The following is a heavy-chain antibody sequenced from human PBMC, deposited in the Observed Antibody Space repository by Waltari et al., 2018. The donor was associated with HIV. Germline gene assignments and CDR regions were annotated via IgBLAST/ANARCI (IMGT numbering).Heavy chain of an antibody. CDR1: GYTFTSYY. D-gene: IGHD5-18*01. CDR2: INPSGGST. V-gene: IGHV1-46*03. CDR3: AREKTRVGTIQLWPHFDY. Sequence: QVQLVQSGAEVKKPGASVKVSCKASGYTFTSYYMHWVRQAPGQGLEWMGIINPSGGSTSYEQKCQGRVTMTRDTSTSTVYMELSSLRSEDTAVYYCAREKTRVGTIQLWPHFDYWGQGTLVTVSS. J-gene: IGHJ4*02.